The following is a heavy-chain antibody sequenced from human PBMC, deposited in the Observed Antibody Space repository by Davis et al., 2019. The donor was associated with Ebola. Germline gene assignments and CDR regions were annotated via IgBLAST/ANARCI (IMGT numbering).Heavy chain of an antibody. CDR2: ISWNSGSI. J-gene: IGHJ6*02. CDR1: GFTFSSYG. CDR3: AKDSSSSGYYYYGMDV. Sequence: SLKISCAASGFTFSSYGMHWVRQAPGKGLEWVSGISWNSGSIGYADSVKGRFTISRDNAKNSLYLQMNSLRAEDTALYYCAKDSSSSGYYYYGMDVWGQGITVTVSS. V-gene: IGHV3-9*01. D-gene: IGHD6-6*01.